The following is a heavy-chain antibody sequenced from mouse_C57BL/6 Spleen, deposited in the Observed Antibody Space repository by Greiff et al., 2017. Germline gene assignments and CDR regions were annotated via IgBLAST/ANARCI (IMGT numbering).Heavy chain of an antibody. V-gene: IGHV3-6*01. CDR1: GYSITSGYY. D-gene: IGHD1-1*01. Sequence: EVQLQESGPGLVKPSQSLSLTCSVTGYSITSGYYWNWIRQFPGNKLEWMGYISYDGSNNYNPSLKNRIPITRDTSKNQFFLKLNSVTTEDTATYYCAREGYYYGSSFDYWGQGTTLTVSS. CDR2: ISYDGSN. J-gene: IGHJ2*01. CDR3: AREGYYYGSSFDY.